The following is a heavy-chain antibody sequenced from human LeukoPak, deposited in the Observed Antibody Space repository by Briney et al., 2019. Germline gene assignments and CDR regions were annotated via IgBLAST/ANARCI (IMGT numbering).Heavy chain of an antibody. CDR3: ARVEWELLFWFDP. CDR1: GFTFSSYS. CDR2: ISSSSSYI. D-gene: IGHD1-26*01. Sequence: KSGGSLRLSCAASGFTFSSYSMNWVRQAPGKGLEWVSSISSSSSYIYYADSVKGRFTISRDNAKNSLYLQMSSLRAEDTAVYYCARVEWELLFWFDPWGQGTLVTVSS. V-gene: IGHV3-21*01. J-gene: IGHJ5*02.